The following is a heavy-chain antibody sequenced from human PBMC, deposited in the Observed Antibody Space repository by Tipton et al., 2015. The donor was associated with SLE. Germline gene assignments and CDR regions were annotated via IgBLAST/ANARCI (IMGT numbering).Heavy chain of an antibody. Sequence: TLSLTCTVFDGSLSGYYWAWLRQSPGKGLEWIGEISHDGGANYNPSLESRGTISLETSKNQFSLKLNSVTAADTALYYCARHANGYDYYFDHWGQGTLVTVSS. CDR2: ISHDGGA. CDR1: DGSLSGYY. V-gene: IGHV4-34*01. D-gene: IGHD5-12*01. J-gene: IGHJ4*02. CDR3: ARHANGYDYYFDH.